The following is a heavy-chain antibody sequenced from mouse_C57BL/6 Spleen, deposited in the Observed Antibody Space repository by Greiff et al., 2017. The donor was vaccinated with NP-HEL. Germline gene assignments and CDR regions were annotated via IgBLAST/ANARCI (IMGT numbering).Heavy chain of an antibody. CDR2: IWRGGST. D-gene: IGHD1-1*01. J-gene: IGHJ4*01. CDR3: AKNYSGSSYGAMDY. V-gene: IGHV2-5*01. Sequence: QVQLQQSGPGLVQPSQSLSITCTVSGFSLTSYGVHWVRQSPGKGLEWLGVIWRGGSTDYNAAFMSRLSITKDNSKSQVFFKMNSLQADDTAIYYCAKNYSGSSYGAMDYWGQGTSVTVSS. CDR1: GFSLTSYG.